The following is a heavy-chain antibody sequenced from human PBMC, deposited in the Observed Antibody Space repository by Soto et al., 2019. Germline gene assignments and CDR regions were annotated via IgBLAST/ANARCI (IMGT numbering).Heavy chain of an antibody. D-gene: IGHD3-22*01. J-gene: IGHJ4*02. V-gene: IGHV1-69*13. CDR3: ATHYYDSSGYDY. Sequence: SVKVSCKASGGTFSSYAISWVRQAPGQGLEWMGGIIPIFGTANYAQKFQGRVTITADESTSTAYMELSSLRSEDTAVYYCATHYYDSSGYDYWGQGTLVTVSS. CDR2: IIPIFGTA. CDR1: GGTFSSYA.